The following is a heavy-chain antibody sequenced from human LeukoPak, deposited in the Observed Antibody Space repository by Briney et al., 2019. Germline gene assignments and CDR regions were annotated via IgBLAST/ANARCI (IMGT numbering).Heavy chain of an antibody. D-gene: IGHD1-26*01. CDR1: GFTFSGSA. Sequence: PGGSLKLSCAASGFTFSGSAMHWVRQASGKGLEWVGRIRSKANSYATAYAASVQGRFTISRDDSKNTAYLQMNSLKTEDTAVYYCTRRVGATDYWGQGALVTVSS. CDR3: TRRVGATDY. J-gene: IGHJ4*02. CDR2: IRSKANSYAT. V-gene: IGHV3-73*01.